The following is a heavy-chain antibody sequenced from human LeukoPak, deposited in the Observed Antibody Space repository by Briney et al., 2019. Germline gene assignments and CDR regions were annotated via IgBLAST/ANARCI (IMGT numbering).Heavy chain of an antibody. CDR2: INPNSGDT. J-gene: IGHJ4*02. Sequence: ASVKVSCKASGYIFTGYFIHWVRQAPGHGLEWMGRINPNSGDTYYPQTFQGRVTMTRDTSINTAYMELGRLRSDDTAVYYCARDLSSTSNWELDYWGQGALVTVSS. D-gene: IGHD7-27*01. CDR1: GYIFTGYF. CDR3: ARDLSSTSNWELDY. V-gene: IGHV1-2*06.